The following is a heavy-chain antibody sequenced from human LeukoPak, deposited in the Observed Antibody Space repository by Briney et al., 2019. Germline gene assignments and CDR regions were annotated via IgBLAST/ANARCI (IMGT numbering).Heavy chain of an antibody. CDR1: GGSFSGYY. J-gene: IGHJ3*02. CDR3: ARGQPPTYYYDSSGYSTGHDAFDI. Sequence: SETLSLTCAVYGGSFSGYYWSWIRQPPGKGLEWIGEINHSGSTNYNPSLKSRVTISVDTSKNQFSLKLSSVTAADTAVYYCARGQPPTYYYDSSGYSTGHDAFDIWGQGTMVTVPS. D-gene: IGHD3-22*01. CDR2: INHSGST. V-gene: IGHV4-34*01.